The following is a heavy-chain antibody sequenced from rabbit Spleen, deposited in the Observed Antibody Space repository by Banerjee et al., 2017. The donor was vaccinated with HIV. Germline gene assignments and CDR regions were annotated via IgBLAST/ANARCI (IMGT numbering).Heavy chain of an antibody. V-gene: IGHV1S45*01. D-gene: IGHD7-1*01. CDR3: ARTDYHGYGCGL. CDR1: GFSFSSDYW. J-gene: IGHJ4*01. CDR2: MDTGIGGST. Sequence: QEQLEESGGDLVKPEGSLTVTCTASGFSFSSDYWMYWVRQAPGKGLEWIACMDTGIGGSTYYASWAKGRFTISKTSSTTVDLKMTSLTAADTATYFCARTDYHGYGCGLWGPGTLVTVS.